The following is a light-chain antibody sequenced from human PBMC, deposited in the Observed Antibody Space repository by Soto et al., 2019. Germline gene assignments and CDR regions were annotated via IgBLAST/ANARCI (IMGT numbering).Light chain of an antibody. CDR1: SSDVGSYNL. CDR2: EVS. Sequence: QSALTQPASVSGSPGQSITISCTGTSSDVGSYNLVSWYQQLPDKAPKLMIYEVSKWPSGVSNRFSGSKSGNTASLTISGLQAEDEADYYCCSYAGGRTYVFGRGTKLTVL. V-gene: IGLV2-23*02. CDR3: CSYAGGRTYV. J-gene: IGLJ7*01.